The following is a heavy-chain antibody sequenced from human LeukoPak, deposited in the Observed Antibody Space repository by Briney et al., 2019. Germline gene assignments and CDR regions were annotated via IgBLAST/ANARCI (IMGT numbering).Heavy chain of an antibody. CDR2: IYNGGST. Sequence: GGSLRLSCAASGFTVSSNYMSWVRQAPGKGLEWVSVIYNGGSTYYADSVKGRFTISRDNSKNTLYLQMNSLRAEDTAVYYCARKGRGYSSSWYIDYWGQGTLVTVSS. CDR1: GFTVSSNY. D-gene: IGHD6-13*01. V-gene: IGHV3-66*01. J-gene: IGHJ4*02. CDR3: ARKGRGYSSSWYIDY.